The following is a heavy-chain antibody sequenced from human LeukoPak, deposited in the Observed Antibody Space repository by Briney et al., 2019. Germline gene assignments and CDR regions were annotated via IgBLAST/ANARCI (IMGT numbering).Heavy chain of an antibody. CDR3: ARDKGGGYYFDY. CDR2: IYYSGST. J-gene: IGHJ4*02. Sequence: KPSQTLSLTCTVSGGSISSGGNYWSWIRQHPGKGLEWIGYIYYSGSTYYNPSLKSRVTISVDTYKNQFSLKLSSVTAADTAVYYCARDKGGGYYFDYWGQGTLVTVSS. CDR1: GGSISSGGNY. D-gene: IGHD2-15*01. V-gene: IGHV4-31*03.